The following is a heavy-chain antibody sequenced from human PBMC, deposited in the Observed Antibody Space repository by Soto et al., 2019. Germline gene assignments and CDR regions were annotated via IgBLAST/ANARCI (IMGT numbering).Heavy chain of an antibody. D-gene: IGHD1-1*01. J-gene: IGHJ6*02. V-gene: IGHV3-30-3*01. Sequence: QVQLVESGGGVVQPGRSLRLSCAASGFTFSSYDMHWVRHAPGKGLEWVAVISYDGSNKYYADSVKGRFTISRDNSKNTLYLQMNSLRAEDTAVYYCARDRLRYNWNDFPYYYYGMDVWGQGTTVTVSS. CDR2: ISYDGSNK. CDR3: ARDRLRYNWNDFPYYYYGMDV. CDR1: GFTFSSYD.